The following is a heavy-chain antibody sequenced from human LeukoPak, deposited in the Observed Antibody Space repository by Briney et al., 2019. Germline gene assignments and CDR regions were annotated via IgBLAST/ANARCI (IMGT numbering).Heavy chain of an antibody. CDR3: AREGRQYTGGWYYFDY. J-gene: IGHJ4*02. CDR2: INPSSGGT. Sequence: GASVKVSCKASGYTFTDYYMHWVRQAPGQGLEWMGWINPSSGGTNYAQKFQGRVTMTRGTSISTGYMELSRLTSDDTAVYYCAREGRQYTGGWYYFDYWGQGTLVTVSS. CDR1: GYTFTDYY. V-gene: IGHV1-2*02. D-gene: IGHD2-8*02.